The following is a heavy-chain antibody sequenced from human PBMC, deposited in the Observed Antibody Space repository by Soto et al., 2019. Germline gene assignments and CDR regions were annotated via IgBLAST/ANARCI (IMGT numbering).Heavy chain of an antibody. J-gene: IGHJ2*01. CDR1: GGSISSGGYS. CDR3: ARTPPTVTTTPNWYFDL. CDR2: IYHSGST. D-gene: IGHD4-17*01. Sequence: QLQLQESGSGLVKPSQTLSLTCAVSGGSISSGGYSWSWIRQPPGKGLEWIGYIYHSGSTYYNPSLKSRVTISVDRSKNQFSLKLSSVTAADKAVYYCARTPPTVTTTPNWYFDLWGRGTLVTVSS. V-gene: IGHV4-30-2*01.